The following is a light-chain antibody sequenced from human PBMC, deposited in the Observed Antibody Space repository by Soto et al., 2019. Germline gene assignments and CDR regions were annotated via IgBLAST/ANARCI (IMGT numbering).Light chain of an antibody. J-gene: IGLJ2*01. Sequence: QSVLTQPPSVSGAPGQTVTIPCTGSSSNIGSYYDVHWYQQLPGTVPKLLIYGDNNRPSGVPDRFSGSKSGTSASLAITGLQDEDEADYYCQSYDSSLSHVVFGGGTKLTVL. CDR3: QSYDSSLSHVV. V-gene: IGLV1-40*01. CDR2: GDN. CDR1: SSNIGSYYD.